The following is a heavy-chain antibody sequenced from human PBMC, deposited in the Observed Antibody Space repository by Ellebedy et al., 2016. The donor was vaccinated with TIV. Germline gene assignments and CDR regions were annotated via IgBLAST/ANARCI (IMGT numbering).Heavy chain of an antibody. CDR2: MSPNNGNT. CDR3: GRGVDRGIDY. CDR1: GYTCTSYD. V-gene: IGHV1-8*01. Sequence: AASVKVSCKASGYTCTSYDINWVRQATGQGPEWMGWMSPNNGNTGYAQKFQGRVTMTRDTSIRTAYMELNSLRPDDTAVYYCGRGVDRGIDYWGQGTLVTVSS. J-gene: IGHJ4*02. D-gene: IGHD3-16*01.